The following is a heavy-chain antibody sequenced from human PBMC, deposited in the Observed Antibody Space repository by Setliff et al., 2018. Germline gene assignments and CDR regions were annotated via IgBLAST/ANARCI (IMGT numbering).Heavy chain of an antibody. V-gene: IGHV3-9*01. CDR3: AKGNHIEVVQAFDY. CDR2: ISWNSGSI. J-gene: IGHJ4*02. Sequence: SLRLSCAASGFTFDDYAMHWVRQAPGKGLEWVSGISWNSGSIGYADSVKGRITISRDNSKNTLYLQMNSLRAEDTAVYYCAKGNHIEVVQAFDYWGQGTLVTVSS. D-gene: IGHD3-22*01. CDR1: GFTFDDYA.